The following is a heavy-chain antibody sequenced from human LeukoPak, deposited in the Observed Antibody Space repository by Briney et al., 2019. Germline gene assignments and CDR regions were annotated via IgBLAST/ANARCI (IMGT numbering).Heavy chain of an antibody. CDR3: ARNYGSGSYVVELGLYYFDY. CDR1: GGSISSYY. J-gene: IGHJ4*02. Sequence: SETLSLTCTVSGGSISSYYWSWIRQPPGKGLEWIGYIYYSGSTNYNPSLKSRVTISVDTSKNQFSLKLSSVTAADTAVYYCARNYGSGSYVVELGLYYFDYLGQGTLVTVFS. V-gene: IGHV4-59*01. CDR2: IYYSGST. D-gene: IGHD3-10*01.